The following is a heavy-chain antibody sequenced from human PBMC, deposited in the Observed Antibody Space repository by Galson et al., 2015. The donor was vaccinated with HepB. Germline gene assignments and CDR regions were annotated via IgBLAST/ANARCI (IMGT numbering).Heavy chain of an antibody. CDR2: ISGSGGST. Sequence: TLRLSCAASGFTFSSYAMSWVRQAPGKGLEWVSAISGSGGSTYYADSVKGRFTISRDNSKNTLYLQMNSLRAEDTAVYYCAKRGDCSSTSCYHSDYYYYMDVWGKGTTVTVSS. D-gene: IGHD2-2*01. CDR3: AKRGDCSSTSCYHSDYYYYMDV. CDR1: GFTFSSYA. V-gene: IGHV3-23*01. J-gene: IGHJ6*03.